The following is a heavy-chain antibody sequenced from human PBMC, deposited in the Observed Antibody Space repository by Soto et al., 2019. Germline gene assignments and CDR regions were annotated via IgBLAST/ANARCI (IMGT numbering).Heavy chain of an antibody. V-gene: IGHV4-31*03. CDR1: GGSISSGGYY. CDR2: IYYSGST. CDR3: ARERINLPGIAAAGPYNWFDP. Sequence: SETLSLTCTVSGGSISSGGYYWSWIRQHPGKGLEWIGYIYYSGSTYYNPSLKSRVTISVDTSKNQFSLKLSSVTAADTAVYYCARERINLPGIAAAGPYNWFDPWGQGTLVTVSS. J-gene: IGHJ5*02. D-gene: IGHD6-13*01.